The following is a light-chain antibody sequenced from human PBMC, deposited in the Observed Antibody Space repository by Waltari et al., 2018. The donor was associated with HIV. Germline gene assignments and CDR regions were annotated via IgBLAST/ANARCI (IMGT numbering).Light chain of an antibody. CDR1: QIINNW. J-gene: IGKJ2*01. Sequence: DVQMTQSPSTLSAAVGDKVTITCRASQIINNWLAWYQQKPGKPPKLLIYKTSYLESGVPIRFSGSVSGADFTLIIDGLQPDDFATYYCQQYNSHSYAFGQGTKVDVK. V-gene: IGKV1-5*03. CDR2: KTS. CDR3: QQYNSHSYA.